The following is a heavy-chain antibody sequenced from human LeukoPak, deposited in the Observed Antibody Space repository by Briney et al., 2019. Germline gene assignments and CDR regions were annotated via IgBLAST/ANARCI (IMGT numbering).Heavy chain of an antibody. D-gene: IGHD6-19*01. CDR3: ARSSGWYHRGPDYYYYYMDV. V-gene: IGHV3-21*01. CDR2: ISSTSSYI. Sequence: GGSLRLSCAASGFTFSNYAMSWVRQAPGKGLEGVSSISSTSSYIYYADSVKSRFTISRDNAKNSLYLQMNSLRAEDTAVYYCARSSGWYHRGPDYYYYYMDVWGKGTTVTAS. CDR1: GFTFSNYA. J-gene: IGHJ6*03.